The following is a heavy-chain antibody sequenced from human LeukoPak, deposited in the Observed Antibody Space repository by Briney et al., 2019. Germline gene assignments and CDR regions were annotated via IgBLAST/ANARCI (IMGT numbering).Heavy chain of an antibody. CDR3: ARDCSSTSCYGFDY. J-gene: IGHJ4*02. V-gene: IGHV3-23*01. CDR2: ISGSGGST. CDR1: GFTFSSYA. Sequence: GGSLRLSCAASGFTFSSYAMSWVRQAPGKGLEWVSAISGSGGSTYYADSVKGRFTISRDNTKNTLYLKMNSLRAEDTSVYYCARDCSSTSCYGFDYWGQGTLVTVSS. D-gene: IGHD2-2*01.